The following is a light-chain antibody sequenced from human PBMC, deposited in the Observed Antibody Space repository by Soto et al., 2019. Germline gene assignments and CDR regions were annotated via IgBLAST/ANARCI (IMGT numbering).Light chain of an antibody. V-gene: IGKV3-11*01. CDR1: QSVRSSY. Sequence: EIVLTQSPGTLSLSPGERATLSCRASQSVRSSYLAWYQHKRGQAPRLLIYGASNRATGVPARFSGSGSGTDYTLTISSLEPEDFAVYYCQQRLSWPITFGQGTRLEIK. CDR2: GAS. CDR3: QQRLSWPIT. J-gene: IGKJ5*01.